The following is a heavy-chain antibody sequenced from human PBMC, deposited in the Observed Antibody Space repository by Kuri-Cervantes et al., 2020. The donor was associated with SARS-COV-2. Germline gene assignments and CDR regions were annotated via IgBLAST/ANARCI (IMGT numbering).Heavy chain of an antibody. J-gene: IGHJ4*02. CDR1: GGSISSYY. V-gene: IGHV4-59*01. CDR3: ARVGCSSTSCYRAIDY. Sequence: SETLSLTCTVSGGSISSYYWSWIRQPPGKGLEWIGYIYYSGSTNYNPSLKSRVTISVDTSENQFSLKLSSVTAADTAVYYCARVGCSSTSCYRAIDYWGQGTLVTVSS. D-gene: IGHD2-2*01. CDR2: IYYSGST.